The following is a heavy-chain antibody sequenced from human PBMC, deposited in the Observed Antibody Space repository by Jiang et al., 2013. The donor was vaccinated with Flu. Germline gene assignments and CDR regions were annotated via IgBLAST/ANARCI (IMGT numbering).Heavy chain of an antibody. CDR1: GYSISSGYY. Sequence: VQLVESGPGLVKPSETLSLTCAVSGYSISSGYYWGWIRQPPGKGLEWIGSIYHSGSTYYNPSLKSRVTISVDTSKNQFSLKLSSVTAADTAVYYCARAWTGTFGDYVGQGTLVTVSS. J-gene: IGHJ4*02. D-gene: IGHD1-7*01. CDR2: IYHSGST. V-gene: IGHV4-38-2*01. CDR3: ARAWTGTFGDY.